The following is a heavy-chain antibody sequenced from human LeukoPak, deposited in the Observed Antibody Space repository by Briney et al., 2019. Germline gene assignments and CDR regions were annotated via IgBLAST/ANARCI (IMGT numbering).Heavy chain of an antibody. D-gene: IGHD1-1*01. J-gene: IGHJ6*02. CDR2: ISYDGSNK. CDR3: AGDGKEGYGMDV. CDR1: GFTFSSYA. V-gene: IGHV3-30-3*01. Sequence: GRSLRLSCAASGFTFSSYAMHWVRQAPGKGLEWVAVISYDGSNKYYADSVKGRFTISRDNSKNTLYLQMNSLRAEDTAVYYCAGDGKEGYGMDVWGQGTTVTVSS.